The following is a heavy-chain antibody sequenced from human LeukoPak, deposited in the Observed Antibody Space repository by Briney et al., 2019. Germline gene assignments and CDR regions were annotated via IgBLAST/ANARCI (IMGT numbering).Heavy chain of an antibody. CDR1: GYTFTGYY. CDR2: INPNSGGT. CDR3: AREEWAAARVYWFDP. Sequence: ASVKVSCKASGYTFTGYYMHWVRQAPGQGLELMGWINPNSGGTNYAQKFQGRVTMTRDTSISTAYMELSRLRSDDTAVYYCAREEWAAARVYWFDPWGQGTLVTVSS. D-gene: IGHD6-13*01. J-gene: IGHJ5*02. V-gene: IGHV1-2*02.